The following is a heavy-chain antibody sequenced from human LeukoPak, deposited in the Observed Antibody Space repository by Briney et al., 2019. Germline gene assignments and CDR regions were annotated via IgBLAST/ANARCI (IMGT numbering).Heavy chain of an antibody. J-gene: IGHJ4*02. D-gene: IGHD3-22*01. CDR1: GFTFSNAW. Sequence: PGGSLRLSCAASGFTFSNAWMSWVRQAPGKGPEWVGRIKSKTDGGTTDYAAPVKGRFTISRDDSKNTLYLQMNSLKTEDTAVYYCTTGYYDSSGYYFWDDYWGKGTLVTVSS. V-gene: IGHV3-15*01. CDR3: TTGYYDSSGYYFWDDY. CDR2: IKSKTDGGTT.